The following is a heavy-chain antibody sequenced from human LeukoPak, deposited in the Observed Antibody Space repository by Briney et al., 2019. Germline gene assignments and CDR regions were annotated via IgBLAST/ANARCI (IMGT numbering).Heavy chain of an antibody. CDR2: IIPIFGTA. J-gene: IGHJ4*02. CDR1: GGTFSSYA. V-gene: IGHV1-69*06. CDR3: ARSIAARRFDY. D-gene: IGHD6-6*01. Sequence: SVKVSRKASGGTFSSYAISWVRQAPGQGLEWMGGIIPIFGTANYAQKFQGRVTITADKSTSTAYMELSSLRSEDTAVYYCARSIAARRFDYWGQGTLVTVSS.